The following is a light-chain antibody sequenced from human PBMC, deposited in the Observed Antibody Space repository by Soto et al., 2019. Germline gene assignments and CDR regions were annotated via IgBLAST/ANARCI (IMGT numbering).Light chain of an antibody. Sequence: VLTQSPATLSLSPGERATLSCRASPSVLTYIAWYQQKPGQAPRLLIYEASKRATGVPARFSGSESGTDFTLTISSLEPEDFAVYFCQQRERTFGQGTK. CDR2: EAS. CDR3: QQRERT. CDR1: PSVLTY. V-gene: IGKV3-11*01. J-gene: IGKJ1*01.